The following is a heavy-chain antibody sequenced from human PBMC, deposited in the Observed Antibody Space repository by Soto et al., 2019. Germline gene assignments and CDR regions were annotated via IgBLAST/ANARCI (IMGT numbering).Heavy chain of an antibody. D-gene: IGHD3-10*01. CDR3: VRDLDGSGSYYTDY. V-gene: IGHV1-18*01. CDR1: GYMFISYG. Sequence: ASVKVSCKASGYMFISYGINWVRQAPGQGLEWMGWISAYNGNTKYAQNLQGRVTMTTDTSTSTAYMEMRSLRSDDTAVYCCVRDLDGSGSYYTDYWGPGTLVTVSS. CDR2: ISAYNGNT. J-gene: IGHJ4*02.